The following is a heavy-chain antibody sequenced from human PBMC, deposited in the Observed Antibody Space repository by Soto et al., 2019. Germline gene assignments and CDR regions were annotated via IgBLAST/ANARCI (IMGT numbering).Heavy chain of an antibody. D-gene: IGHD4-17*01. CDR3: AKAPGTTVTTYYFDY. CDR2: ISGGGGSK. CDR1: GFTFSSYA. V-gene: IGHV3-23*01. J-gene: IGHJ4*02. Sequence: PVGSLRLSCAASGFTFSSYAMSWVRQAPGKGLEWVAAISGGGGSKYYADSVKGRFTISRDNSKNTLYLQMNSLRAEDTAVYYCAKAPGTTVTTYYFDYWGQGTLVTVS.